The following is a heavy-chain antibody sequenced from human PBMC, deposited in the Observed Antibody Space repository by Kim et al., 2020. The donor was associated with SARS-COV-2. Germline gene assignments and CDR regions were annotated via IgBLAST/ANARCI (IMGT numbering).Heavy chain of an antibody. J-gene: IGHJ4*02. CDR2: ISGSGGST. D-gene: IGHD2-2*01. V-gene: IGHV3-23*01. CDR3: AKRVPAAIGGWGYFDY. CDR1: GFTFSSYA. Sequence: GGSLRLSCAASGFTFSSYAMSWVRQAPGKGLEWVSAISGSGGSTYYADSVKGRFTISRDNSKNTLYLQMNSLRAEDTAVYYCAKRVPAAIGGWGYFDYWGQGTLVTVSS.